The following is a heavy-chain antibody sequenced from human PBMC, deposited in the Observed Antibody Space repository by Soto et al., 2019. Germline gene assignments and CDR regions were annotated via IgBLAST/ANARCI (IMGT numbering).Heavy chain of an antibody. CDR2: IYRDGRT. CDR3: ARGKGIGWYESSDY. J-gene: IGHJ4*02. CDR1: GFTVSTSY. V-gene: IGHV3-53*01. Sequence: GGSLRLSCAASGFTVSTSYMSWVRQAPGKGLEWVSTIYRDGRTFYADSVEGRFTISRDNSKNTLYLQMNSLRVEDTATYYCARGKGIGWYESSDYWGQGILVTVSS. D-gene: IGHD6-19*01.